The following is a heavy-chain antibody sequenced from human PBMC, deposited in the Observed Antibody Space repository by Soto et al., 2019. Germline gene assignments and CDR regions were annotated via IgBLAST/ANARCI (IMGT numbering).Heavy chain of an antibody. D-gene: IGHD3-16*01. Sequence: PGGSLRLSCAASGFSFSDSWMDWVRQAPGKGPEWVANIKEDGSEKNYVDPVKGRFTISRDNAKNSLYLQMNSLRAEDTAVYYCASLGRHGWGQGTTVTVYS. V-gene: IGHV3-7*01. CDR3: ASLGRHG. CDR2: IKEDGSEK. CDR1: GFSFSDSW. J-gene: IGHJ6*02.